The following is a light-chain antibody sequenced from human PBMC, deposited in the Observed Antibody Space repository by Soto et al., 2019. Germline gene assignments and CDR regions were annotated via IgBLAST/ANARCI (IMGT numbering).Light chain of an antibody. CDR1: QSVSSN. CDR2: GAS. CDR3: QQYHNSPPWT. J-gene: IGKJ1*01. Sequence: EIVMTQSPATLSVSPGERATLSCRASQSVSSNLDWYQQKPGQAPRLLIYGASTMATGIPARFSGGGSGTEFTLTISSLQSEDFAAYYCQQYHNSPPWTFGQGTKVEIK. V-gene: IGKV3-15*01.